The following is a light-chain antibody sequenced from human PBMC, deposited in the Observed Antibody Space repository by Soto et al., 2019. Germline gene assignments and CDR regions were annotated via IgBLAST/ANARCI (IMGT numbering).Light chain of an antibody. V-gene: IGLV2-14*01. J-gene: IGLJ2*01. CDR3: SSYTNSDTLV. CDR1: SSDVGGYNY. CDR2: AVN. Sequence: QSALTQPRSVSGSPGQSVTISCTGTSSDVGGYNYVSWYQQHPGKAPKLMIFAVNNRPSGVSNRFSGSKSGNTASLTISGLQAEDEADYYCSSYTNSDTLVFGGGTKLTVL.